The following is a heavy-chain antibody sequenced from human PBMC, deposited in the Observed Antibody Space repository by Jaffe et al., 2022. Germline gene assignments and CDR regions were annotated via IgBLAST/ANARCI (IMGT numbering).Heavy chain of an antibody. V-gene: IGHV3-43D*04. Sequence: EVQLVESGGVVVQPGGSLRLSCAASGFTFDDYAMHWVRQAPGKGLEWVSLISWDGGSTYYADSVKGRFTISRDNSKNSLYLQMNSLRAEDTALYYCAKDISGFPAAAGYFDYWGQGTLVTVSS. CDR2: ISWDGGST. J-gene: IGHJ4*02. CDR3: AKDISGFPAAAGYFDY. D-gene: IGHD2-2*01. CDR1: GFTFDDYA.